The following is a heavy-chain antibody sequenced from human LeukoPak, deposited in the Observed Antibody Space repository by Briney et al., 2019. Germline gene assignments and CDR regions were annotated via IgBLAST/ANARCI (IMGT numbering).Heavy chain of an antibody. CDR3: ARDPGTGGSSWYVLDN. D-gene: IGHD6-13*01. CDR2: IISSSSYI. Sequence: GGSVSHFYAASGFPLSSFRMNWVRPAPGEGVEWVSYIISSSSYIYYADSEKGRFTNSRDNAKNSLYLQINSLRAEDTAVYYCARDPGTGGSSWYVLDNWGQGTLVTVSA. CDR1: GFPLSSFR. V-gene: IGHV3-21*05. J-gene: IGHJ4*02.